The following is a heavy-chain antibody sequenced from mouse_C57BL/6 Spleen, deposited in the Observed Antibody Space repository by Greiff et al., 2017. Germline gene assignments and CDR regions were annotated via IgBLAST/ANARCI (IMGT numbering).Heavy chain of an antibody. D-gene: IGHD2-5*01. Sequence: VQLQQSGPELVKPGASVKIPCKASGYSFTDYNMDWVKQSHGKSLEWIGDINPNNGGTFYNQKFKGKATLTVDKSSSTAYMELRSLTSEDTAVYDCARAYSNYPAWLAYWGQGTLVTVSA. CDR2: INPNNGGT. J-gene: IGHJ3*01. CDR1: GYSFTDYN. CDR3: ARAYSNYPAWLAY. V-gene: IGHV1-18*01.